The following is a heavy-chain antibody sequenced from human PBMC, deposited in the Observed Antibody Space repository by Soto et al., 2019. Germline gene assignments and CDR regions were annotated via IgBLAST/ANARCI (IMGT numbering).Heavy chain of an antibody. CDR1: GFTFSSYE. Sequence: EVQLVESGGGLVQPGGSLRLSCAASGFTFSSYEMNWVRQAPGKGLEWVSCISSSGSTIYYADSVKGRFTISRDNAKNSLYLQMNSLRAEDTAVYYCARDRSGYYESYYYYGMDVWGQGTTVTVSS. J-gene: IGHJ6*02. D-gene: IGHD3-3*01. CDR2: ISSSGSTI. CDR3: ARDRSGYYESYYYYGMDV. V-gene: IGHV3-48*03.